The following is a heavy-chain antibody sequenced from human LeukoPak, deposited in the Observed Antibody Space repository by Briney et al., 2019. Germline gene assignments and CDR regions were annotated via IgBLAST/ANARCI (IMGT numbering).Heavy chain of an antibody. D-gene: IGHD5-24*01. V-gene: IGHV4-30-2*01. J-gene: IGHJ5*02. Sequence: PSQTLSLTCTVSGGSISSGGYYWSWIRQPPGKGLEWIGYIYHSGSTYYNPSLKSRVTISVGTSKNQFSLKLSSVAAADTAVYYCASSGERWLQFRWSPPGRAWGQGTLVTVSS. CDR1: GGSISSGGYY. CDR3: ASSGERWLQFRWSPPGRA. CDR2: IYHSGST.